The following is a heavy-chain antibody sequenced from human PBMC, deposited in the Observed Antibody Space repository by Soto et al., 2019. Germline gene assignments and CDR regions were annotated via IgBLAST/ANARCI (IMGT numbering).Heavy chain of an antibody. Sequence: PSETLSLTCTVSGGSISSYYWSWIRQPPGKGLEWIGYIYYSGSTNYNPSLKSRVTISVDTSKNQFSLKLSSVTAADTAVYYCARVEGYYYDSSGYQFDPWGQGTLVTVSS. D-gene: IGHD3-22*01. J-gene: IGHJ5*02. V-gene: IGHV4-59*08. CDR1: GGSISSYY. CDR2: IYYSGST. CDR3: ARVEGYYYDSSGYQFDP.